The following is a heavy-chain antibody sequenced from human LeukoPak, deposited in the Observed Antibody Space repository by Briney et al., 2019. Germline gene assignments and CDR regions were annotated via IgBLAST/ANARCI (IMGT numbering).Heavy chain of an antibody. D-gene: IGHD3-16*01. Sequence: SKTLSLTCTVSGGSIISSSWSWMRQPPGKGLEWIGYLYYTGSTNYNPSLKSRVTISVDRSKDQFSLKLSSVTAADTAIYYCARGPGRVGGDNWGQGTPVTVSS. V-gene: IGHV4-59*01. CDR2: LYYTGST. CDR1: GGSIISSS. J-gene: IGHJ4*02. CDR3: ARGPGRVGGDN.